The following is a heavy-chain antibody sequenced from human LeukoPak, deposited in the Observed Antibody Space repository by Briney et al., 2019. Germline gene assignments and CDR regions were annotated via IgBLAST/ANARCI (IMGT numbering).Heavy chain of an antibody. CDR1: GGSNSSYY. CDR2: IYYSGST. CDR3: ARGVLGYDSSGSDAFDM. V-gene: IGHV4-59*01. Sequence: SETQSLTCTVSGGSNSSYYWSWIRQPPGKGLEWIGYIYYSGSTNYNPSLKSRVTISVDTSKNQFSLKLSSVTAADTAVYYCARGVLGYDSSGSDAFDMWGGGTMVTVSS. D-gene: IGHD3-22*01. J-gene: IGHJ3*02.